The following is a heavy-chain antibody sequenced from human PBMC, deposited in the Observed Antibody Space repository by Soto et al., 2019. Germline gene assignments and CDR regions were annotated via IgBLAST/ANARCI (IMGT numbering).Heavy chain of an antibody. D-gene: IGHD6-19*01. CDR3: AKHVGAVAGTSGY. Sequence: QVQLVESGGGVVQPGRSLRLSCAASGFTFSSYGMHWVRQAPGKGLEWVAVISYDGSNKYYADSVKGRFTISRDNSKNTLYLQMNSLRAEDTAVYYCAKHVGAVAGTSGYWGQGTLVTVSS. CDR1: GFTFSSYG. J-gene: IGHJ4*02. CDR2: ISYDGSNK. V-gene: IGHV3-30*18.